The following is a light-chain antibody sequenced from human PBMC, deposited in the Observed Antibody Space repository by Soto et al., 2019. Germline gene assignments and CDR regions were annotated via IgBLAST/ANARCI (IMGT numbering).Light chain of an antibody. CDR3: SSYSSGSTLVV. V-gene: IGLV2-14*03. J-gene: IGLJ2*01. CDR1: SDDVGDFNY. Sequence: QSALTQPASVPGSPGQSITISCTGTSDDVGDFNYVSWYQKHPGKAPKLMIYDVTSRPSGISNRFSGSKSGNTASLTISGLQADDEADYFCSSYSSGSTLVVFGGGTKVTVL. CDR2: DVT.